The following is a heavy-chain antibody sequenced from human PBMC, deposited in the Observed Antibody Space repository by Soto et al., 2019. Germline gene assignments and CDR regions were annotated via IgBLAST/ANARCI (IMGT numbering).Heavy chain of an antibody. D-gene: IGHD5-12*01. J-gene: IGHJ4*02. CDR1: GLTFSSYD. CDR2: INDSGDNK. Sequence: PGGSLRLSCAASGLTFSSYDMTWVRQAPGKGLEWVSTINDSGDNKYYADSVQGRFTISRDDSRNTLYLQMHSLRAEDTAVYYCAKGEGGASGYEPYSWGQGTLVTVSS. CDR3: AKGEGGASGYEPYS. V-gene: IGHV3-23*01.